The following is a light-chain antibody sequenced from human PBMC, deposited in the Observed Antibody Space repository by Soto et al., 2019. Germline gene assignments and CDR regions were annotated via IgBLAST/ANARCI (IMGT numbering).Light chain of an antibody. J-gene: IGLJ3*02. CDR1: SSDVGTNNL. CDR3: CSYAGGATLM. CDR2: EGT. Sequence: QSALTQPASVSGSPGQSITISCTGTSSDVGTNNLVSWYQQHPGKAPKVMIYEGTKRPSEVSNRFSGSNSGNTASLTISGLQAEDEADYYCCSYAGGATLMFGGGTKVTVL. V-gene: IGLV2-23*01.